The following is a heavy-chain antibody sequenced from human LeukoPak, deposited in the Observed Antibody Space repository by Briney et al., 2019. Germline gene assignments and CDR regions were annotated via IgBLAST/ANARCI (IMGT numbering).Heavy chain of an antibody. CDR3: ARALYDSSGYYYAGFDS. J-gene: IGHJ4*02. CDR1: GFTFSNSA. CDR2: ITSTSSTI. V-gene: IGHV3-48*01. D-gene: IGHD3-22*01. Sequence: GGSLRLACAASGFTFSNSAMNWVRQAPGKGLEWVSYITSTSSTIFYADSVKGRFTISRDNAKNSLSLQMNSLRAEDTAVYYCARALYDSSGYYYAGFDSWGQGTLVTVSS.